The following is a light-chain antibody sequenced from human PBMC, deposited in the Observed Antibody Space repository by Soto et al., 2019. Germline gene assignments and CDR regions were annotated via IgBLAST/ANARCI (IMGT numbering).Light chain of an antibody. V-gene: IGLV1-51*01. CDR3: RSWDSSLSAYV. Sequence: QSVLSQPPSVSAAPGQRVTISCSGSSSNIGGNSVSWYQQLPGTAPKLLIYDDDQRPSGIPDRFSGSKSGTSATLGITGFQTGDEADYYCRSWDSSLSAYVFGTGTKV. CDR1: SSNIGGNS. J-gene: IGLJ1*01. CDR2: DDD.